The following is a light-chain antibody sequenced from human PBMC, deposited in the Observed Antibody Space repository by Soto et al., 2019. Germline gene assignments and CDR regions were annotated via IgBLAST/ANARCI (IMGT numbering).Light chain of an antibody. CDR3: QQYNSFPRT. CDR2: DAS. CDR1: QSISSW. V-gene: IGKV1-5*01. Sequence: DIQLTQSPSTLPASVGDRFTITCRATQSISSWLAWYQHKPGEAPKLLIYDASDLETGVPLRFSGRGSETEFTLTINGLQPDDFATYYCQQYNSFPRTFGQGTKVDIK. J-gene: IGKJ1*01.